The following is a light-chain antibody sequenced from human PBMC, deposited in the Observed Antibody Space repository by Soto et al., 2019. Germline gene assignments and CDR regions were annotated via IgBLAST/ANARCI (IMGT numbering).Light chain of an antibody. CDR2: DGS. CDR3: QQFYTYLLT. CDR1: QDISSY. J-gene: IGKJ4*01. V-gene: IGKV1-9*01. Sequence: DIQLTQSPSFLSASVGYIFTITLRASQDISSYLAWYQQKPGKAPKLLISDGSTLQSGVPSRFSGSGSGIEFTLTITSLQPEDFATYYCQQFYTYLLTFGGGTKVDIK.